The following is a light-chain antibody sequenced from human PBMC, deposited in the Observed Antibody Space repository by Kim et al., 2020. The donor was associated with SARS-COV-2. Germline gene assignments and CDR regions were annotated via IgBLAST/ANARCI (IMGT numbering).Light chain of an antibody. V-gene: IGLV2-14*04. CDR2: DVR. CDR1: SSDGDGYIY. CDR3: SEDTSSSTV. J-gene: IGLJ1*01. Sequence: PGRAITFSCTRTSSDGDGYIYGSQQQPRPAKAPKLLIYDVRKRPSGVRIRCSGSRSGNTAALTISGLQAEDEAYYYGSEDTSSSTVFGAGTKVTVL.